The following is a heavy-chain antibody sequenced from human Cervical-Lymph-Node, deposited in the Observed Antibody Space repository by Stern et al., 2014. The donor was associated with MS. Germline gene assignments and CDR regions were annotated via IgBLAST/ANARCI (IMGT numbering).Heavy chain of an antibody. Sequence: MQLVESGGGVVQPGTSLRLSCEDSGFTFSSYGMHWVRQAPGKGLEWVAVFSCDGISKYYADSVSGRFPLSRDNSKNTLYLQMDSLRAGDTAVYYCARGTSHYDSSGTDFWGQGTLVTVSS. CDR1: GFTFSSYG. CDR3: ARGTSHYDSSGTDF. V-gene: IGHV3-30*04. D-gene: IGHD3-22*01. CDR2: FSCDGISK. J-gene: IGHJ4*02.